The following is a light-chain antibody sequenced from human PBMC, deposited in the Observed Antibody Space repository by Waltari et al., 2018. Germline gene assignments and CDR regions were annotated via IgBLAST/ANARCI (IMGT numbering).Light chain of an antibody. J-gene: IGLJ1*01. CDR1: NIGSKR. CDR2: RGI. Sequence: SYDLTDSISVSVALGQTAKLACGGNNIGSKRVHWYQQKPGQAPILVIYRGIRRPSGIPERFSGSNSGNTATLTISRAQVVDEADYFCQVWASGTYVFAGGTKLTVL. CDR3: QVWASGTYV. V-gene: IGLV3-9*01.